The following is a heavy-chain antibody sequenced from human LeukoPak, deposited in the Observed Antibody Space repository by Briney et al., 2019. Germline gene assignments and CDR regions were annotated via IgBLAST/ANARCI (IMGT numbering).Heavy chain of an antibody. CDR2: INPSGGST. V-gene: IGHV1-46*03. Sequence: ASVKVSCMASGYTFTSYYMHWVRQAPGQGLEWMGIINPSGGSTSYAQKFQGRVTMTRDTSTSTVYMELSSLRSEDTAVYYCASLRDGYNSFDYWGQGTLVTVSS. CDR3: ASLRDGYNSFDY. J-gene: IGHJ4*02. D-gene: IGHD5-24*01. CDR1: GYTFTSYY.